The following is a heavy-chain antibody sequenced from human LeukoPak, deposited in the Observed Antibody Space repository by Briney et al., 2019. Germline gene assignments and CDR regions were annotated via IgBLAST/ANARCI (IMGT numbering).Heavy chain of an antibody. J-gene: IGHJ5*02. V-gene: IGHV3-48*01. CDR3: ARERNYDYVWGSSAGWFDP. CDR1: GFNFSAFW. D-gene: IGHD3-16*01. CDR2: ISSSSSTI. Sequence: PGGSLRLSCSASGFNFSAFWMTWVRQAPGKGLEWVSYISSSSSTIYYADSVKGRFTISRDNAKNSLYLQMNSLRAEDTAVYYCARERNYDYVWGSSAGWFDPWGQGTLVTVSS.